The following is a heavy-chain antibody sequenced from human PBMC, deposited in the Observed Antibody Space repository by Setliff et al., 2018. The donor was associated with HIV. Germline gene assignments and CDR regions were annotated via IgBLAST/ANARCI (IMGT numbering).Heavy chain of an antibody. CDR3: ARAKATRQARPTNCFDP. J-gene: IGHJ5*02. V-gene: IGHV1-69*13. Sequence: RASVKVSCKASGGNFRFYAFSWVRQAPGQGLEWMGGIIPMFVTANYAQKFQDRVTITADESTSTAYMELSSLRFGDTAVYYCARAKATRQARPTNCFDPWGQGTLVTVSS. CDR1: GGNFRFYA. CDR2: IIPMFVTA. D-gene: IGHD1-1*01.